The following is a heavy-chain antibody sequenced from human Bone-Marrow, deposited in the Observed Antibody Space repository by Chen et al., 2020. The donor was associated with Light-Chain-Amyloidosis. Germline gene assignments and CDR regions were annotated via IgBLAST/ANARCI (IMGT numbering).Heavy chain of an antibody. CDR2: VIPILDTP. CDR3: ARVPRVLAAHALDI. V-gene: IGHV1-69*01. CDR1: GGTFSSFP. Sequence: QVQLVQSGAEVKKPGSSVKVSCRTSGGTFSSFPIIWVRQAPGQGLEWVGGVIPILDTPTYAQKFQGRVTITADDSTSTAYMELRSLTSEDTAVYFCARVPRVLAAHALDIWGQETIVSVSS. D-gene: IGHD2-15*01. J-gene: IGHJ3*02.